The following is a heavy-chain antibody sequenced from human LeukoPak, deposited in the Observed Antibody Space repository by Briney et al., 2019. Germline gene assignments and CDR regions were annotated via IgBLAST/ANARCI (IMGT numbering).Heavy chain of an antibody. D-gene: IGHD2-15*01. J-gene: IGHJ4*02. Sequence: GGSLRLSCAASGFTFDDYAMHWVRQAPGKGLEWVSATSSSDAGTYHAESVRGRFTISRDNSKNTLYLQMNSLRADDAAVYYCARAPVTSCRGAFCYPFDIWGQGTLVTVSS. CDR1: GFTFDDYA. CDR3: ARAPVTSCRGAFCYPFDI. V-gene: IGHV3-23*01. CDR2: TSSSDAGT.